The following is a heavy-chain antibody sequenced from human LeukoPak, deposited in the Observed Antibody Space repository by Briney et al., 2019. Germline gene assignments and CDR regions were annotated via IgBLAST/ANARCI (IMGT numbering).Heavy chain of an antibody. V-gene: IGHV3-23*01. CDR3: AKGNNFYDSSGHYDF. D-gene: IGHD3-22*01. CDR1: GFTFSSYA. Sequence: GGSLRLSCSASGFTFSSYAMSWVRQAPGTGLEWVSAISGSGGSTYYADSVKGRFTISRDNSEKMLYLQMNSLRAEDTAIYYCAKGNNFYDSSGHYDFWGQGALVTVSS. CDR2: ISGSGGST. J-gene: IGHJ4*02.